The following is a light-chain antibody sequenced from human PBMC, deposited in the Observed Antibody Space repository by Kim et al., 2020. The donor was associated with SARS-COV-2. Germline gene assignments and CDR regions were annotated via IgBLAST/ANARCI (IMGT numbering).Light chain of an antibody. J-gene: IGLJ2*01. Sequence: GQSIAISCTGTSSDVGGYNNVSWYQQHPGKAPKLMICDVNKRPSGVSDRFSGSKSGNTASLTISGLQAEDEADYYCSSYTSSSTLVFGGGTKLTVL. CDR3: SSYTSSSTLV. CDR2: DVN. CDR1: SSDVGGYNN. V-gene: IGLV2-14*04.